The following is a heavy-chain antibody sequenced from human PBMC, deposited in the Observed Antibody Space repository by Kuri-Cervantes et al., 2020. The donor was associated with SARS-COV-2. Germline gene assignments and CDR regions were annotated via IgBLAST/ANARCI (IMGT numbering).Heavy chain of an antibody. CDR1: GGSIRSGAYY. CDR3: ATDKPSYGGNGYLQL. V-gene: IGHV4-31*03. Sequence: LRLSCSVSGGSIRSGAYYCHWIRHRPGKGLEWIGNIYYNGVTYYNPSLRSRVTISVDTSKNQFSLKLSSMTAADTAVYYCATDKPSYGGNGYLQLWGQGTLVTVSS. J-gene: IGHJ1*01. CDR2: IYYNGVT. D-gene: IGHD4-23*01.